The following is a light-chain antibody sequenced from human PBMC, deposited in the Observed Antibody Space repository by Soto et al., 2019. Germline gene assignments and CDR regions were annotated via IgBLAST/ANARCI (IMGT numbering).Light chain of an antibody. CDR3: QQYGSSPST. Sequence: EIVLTPSPFTLSSSPGERATLSCMASQSVSSSYLAWYQQKPGQAPRLLIYGASSRATGIPDRFSGSGSGTDFTLTIIRLEPEDFAVYYCQQYGSSPSTFGQGTRLEIK. V-gene: IGKV3-20*01. CDR2: GAS. CDR1: QSVSSSY. J-gene: IGKJ5*01.